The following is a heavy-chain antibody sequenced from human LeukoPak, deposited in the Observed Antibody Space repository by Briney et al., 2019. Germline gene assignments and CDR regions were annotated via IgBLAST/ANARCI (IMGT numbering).Heavy chain of an antibody. Sequence: KPSGTLSLSCTVSGFSLGSFSWSWIRQPPGKALEWICYIHYSGSTKYKHSLKSRVTISVDTSENQLYLTLNSVTAADTAVYYCARSGGGYGDYESLFDPWGGGIVVTVSS. CDR2: IHYSGST. V-gene: IGHV4-59*01. CDR1: GFSLGSFS. CDR3: ARSGGGYGDYESLFDP. D-gene: IGHD3-16*01. J-gene: IGHJ5*02.